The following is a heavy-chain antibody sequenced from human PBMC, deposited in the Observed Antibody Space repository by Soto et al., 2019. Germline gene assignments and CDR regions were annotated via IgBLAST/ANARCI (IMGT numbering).Heavy chain of an antibody. J-gene: IGHJ4*02. CDR1: GKSLSGYY. D-gene: IGHD1-26*01. V-gene: IGHV4-34*01. CDR3: ARHHVRGRTIAGAAEF. CDR2: INHSGTT. Sequence: QVQLHQWGTGLLKPSETLSLTCAVYGKSLSGYYWSWIRQPPGKALEWIGEINHSGTTNYNPSLKSRVTISVDTSKNQLFLNLSSVTATDTAMYYCARHHVRGRTIAGAAEFWGQGTLVTVSS.